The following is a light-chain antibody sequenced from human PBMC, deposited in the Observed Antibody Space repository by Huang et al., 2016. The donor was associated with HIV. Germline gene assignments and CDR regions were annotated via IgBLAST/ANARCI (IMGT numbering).Light chain of an antibody. Sequence: ENLMTQSPSTLSVSPGESATLSCRASQSVFKNLAWYQQKPGQAPKRLSYGSSTRAAGIPARFSGSGSGTDFTLTISSLQSEDFAVYYCQQYKTSPRTFGQGTKVEV. CDR1: QSVFKN. V-gene: IGKV3-15*01. CDR3: QQYKTSPRT. J-gene: IGKJ1*01. CDR2: GSS.